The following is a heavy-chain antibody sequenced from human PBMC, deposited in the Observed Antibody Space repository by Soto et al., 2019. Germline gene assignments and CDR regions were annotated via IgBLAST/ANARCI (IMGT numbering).Heavy chain of an antibody. Sequence: GGSLRLSCAASGFTVSSNYMSWVRQAPGKGLEWVSVIYSDGSTYYADSVKGRFTISRDNSKNTVYLQMNSLRVEDTAVYYCAREEGYCNGGPCYRGAFDIWGQGTMVTVSS. CDR1: GFTVSSNY. D-gene: IGHD2-15*01. CDR3: AREEGYCNGGPCYRGAFDI. CDR2: IYSDGST. V-gene: IGHV3-53*01. J-gene: IGHJ3*02.